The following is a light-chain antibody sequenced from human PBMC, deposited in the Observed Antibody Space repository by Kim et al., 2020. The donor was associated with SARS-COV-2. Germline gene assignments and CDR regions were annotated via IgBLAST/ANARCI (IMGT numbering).Light chain of an antibody. V-gene: IGLV2-14*01. CDR1: SSDVGGYNY. CDR2: DVS. CDR3: SSYTISSTLL. J-gene: IGLJ2*01. Sequence: QSALTQPASVSGSPGQSITISCTGTSSDVGGYNYVSWYQQQPGKAPKLIIYDVSDRPSGVSNRFSGSKSGNTAYLTISGLQAEDEADYYCSSYTISSTLLFGGGTQLTVL.